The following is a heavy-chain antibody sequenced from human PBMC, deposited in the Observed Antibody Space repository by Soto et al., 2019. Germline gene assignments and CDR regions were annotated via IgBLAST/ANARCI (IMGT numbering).Heavy chain of an antibody. D-gene: IGHD3-10*01. CDR2: ISGGGDAT. CDR1: GFTFSGYA. CDR3: ARKVSGSTGRPDLWYFDL. Sequence: EVQLLDSGGGLVQPGGSLRLSCAASGFTFSGYALTWVRQAPGKGLEWVSAISGGGDATFYADSVKGRFTISRDNSKNTLYLQMNTLRAEETAVYYCARKVSGSTGRPDLWYFDLWGRGTLVTVSS. V-gene: IGHV3-23*01. J-gene: IGHJ2*01.